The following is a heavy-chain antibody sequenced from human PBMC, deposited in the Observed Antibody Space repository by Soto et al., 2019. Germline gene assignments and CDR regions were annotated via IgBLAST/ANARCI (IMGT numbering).Heavy chain of an antibody. J-gene: IGHJ6*03. CDR2: INHSGST. Sequence: PSETLSLTCAVYGGSFSGYYWSWIRQPPGKGLEWIGEINHSGSTNYNPSLKSRVTISVDTSKNQFSLKLSSVTAADTAVYYCARARIGTSYYYYMDVWGKGTTVTVSS. CDR1: GGSFSGYY. CDR3: ARARIGTSYYYYMDV. D-gene: IGHD1-1*01. V-gene: IGHV4-34*01.